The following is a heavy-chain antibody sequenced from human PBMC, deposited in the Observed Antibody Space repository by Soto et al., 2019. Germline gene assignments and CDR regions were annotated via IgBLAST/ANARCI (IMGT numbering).Heavy chain of an antibody. V-gene: IGHV1-69*01. CDR1: GVSFNNNG. CDR3: ARVLYYGSGSYSPYGMDV. D-gene: IGHD3-10*01. J-gene: IGHJ6*02. CDR2: ASPPFRTS. Sequence: QVQLVQSGAEVKKPGSSVKVSCKTSGVSFNNNGIGWVRQAPGHGLEWMGGASPPFRTSNYARKFQGRISITADASQGTVNMQLSSLTSEDTAQYYCARVLYYGSGSYSPYGMDVWGQGTTVTVSS.